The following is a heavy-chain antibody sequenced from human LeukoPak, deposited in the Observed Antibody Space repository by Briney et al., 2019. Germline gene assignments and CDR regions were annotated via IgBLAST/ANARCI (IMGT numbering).Heavy chain of an antibody. V-gene: IGHV3-7*01. CDR2: IKQDGSEK. J-gene: IGHJ3*01. CDR1: GFTFSTYW. D-gene: IGHD6-19*01. Sequence: TGGSLRLSCAASGFTFSTYWMSWVRQAPGKGLEWVANIKQDGSEKYYVDSVKGRFTISRDNAKNSLYLQMNSLRAEDTALYYCATSQSTSGRYGNAFDFWGQGTLVTVSS. CDR3: ATSQSTSGRYGNAFDF.